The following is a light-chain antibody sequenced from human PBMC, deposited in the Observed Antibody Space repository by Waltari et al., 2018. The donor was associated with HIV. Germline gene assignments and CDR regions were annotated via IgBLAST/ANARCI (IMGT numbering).Light chain of an antibody. CDR3: SSYTSSRSYV. V-gene: IGLV2-14*01. CDR2: EVT. Sequence: QSALTQPASVSGSPGQSITIPCTGTSSDVGAYTYVSWYQQHPGKAPTLMISEVTNRPSGVSNRFSGSKSGNTASLTISGLQAEDEADYYCSSYTSSRSYVFGTGTKVTVL. CDR1: SSDVGAYTY. J-gene: IGLJ1*01.